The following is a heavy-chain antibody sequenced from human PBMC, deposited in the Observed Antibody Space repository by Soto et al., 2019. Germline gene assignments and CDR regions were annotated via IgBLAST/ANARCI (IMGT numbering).Heavy chain of an antibody. V-gene: IGHV4-39*01. CDR1: GDSIRSAHYF. J-gene: IGHJ5*02. Sequence: PSETLSLTCNVFGDSIRSAHYFWGWVRQPPGKGLEWIGSIYHSGATFYDPYLRSRVTLSVDTSNNQFSLRLSSVTAADTAVYYCARVAGPPSYYYGSGRTLGWFDPWGQGTLVTVSS. D-gene: IGHD3-10*01. CDR3: ARVAGPPSYYYGSGRTLGWFDP. CDR2: IYHSGAT.